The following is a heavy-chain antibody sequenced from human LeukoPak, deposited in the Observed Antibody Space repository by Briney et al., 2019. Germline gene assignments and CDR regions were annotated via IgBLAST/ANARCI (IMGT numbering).Heavy chain of an antibody. CDR3: ARDQIPSSSGWFRWYFDL. CDR2: IKQDGSEK. CDR1: GFTFSSYW. D-gene: IGHD6-19*01. J-gene: IGHJ2*01. V-gene: IGHV3-7*01. Sequence: SGGSLRLSCAASGFTFSSYWMSWVRQAPGKGLEWVANIKQDGSEKYYVDSVKGRFTISRDNAKNSLYLQMDSLRVEDTAVYYCARDQIPSSSGWFRWYFDLWGRGTLVTVSS.